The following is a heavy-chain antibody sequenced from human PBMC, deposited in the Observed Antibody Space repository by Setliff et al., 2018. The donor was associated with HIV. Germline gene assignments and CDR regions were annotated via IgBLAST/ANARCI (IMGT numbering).Heavy chain of an antibody. Sequence: ASVKVSCKTSGYMFIAYGMSWVRRALGQGLEWMGGIIPIFGTANYAQKFQGRVTITTDESTSTAYMELSSLRSEDTAVYYCARADSSNWYHVDYWGQGTLVTVSS. CDR2: IIPIFGTA. J-gene: IGHJ4*02. CDR1: GYMFIAYG. V-gene: IGHV1-69*05. CDR3: ARADSSNWYHVDY. D-gene: IGHD6-13*01.